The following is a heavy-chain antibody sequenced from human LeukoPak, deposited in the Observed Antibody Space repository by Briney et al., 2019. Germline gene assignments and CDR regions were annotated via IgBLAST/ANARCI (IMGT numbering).Heavy chain of an antibody. Sequence: AGGSLRLSCAASGFTFSIYAMSWVRQAPGKGLEWVSTISGSGDSTYYADSVKGRFTISRDNSKNTLYLQMNSLRAEDTALYYCAKGGTGHCSSTCCLYYFHYWGQGTLVTVSS. CDR1: GFTFSIYA. V-gene: IGHV3-23*01. CDR2: ISGSGDST. D-gene: IGHD2-2*01. J-gene: IGHJ4*02. CDR3: AKGGTGHCSSTCCLYYFHY.